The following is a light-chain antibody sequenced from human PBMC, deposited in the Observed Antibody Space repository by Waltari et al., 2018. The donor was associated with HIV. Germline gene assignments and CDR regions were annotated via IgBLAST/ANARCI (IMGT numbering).Light chain of an antibody. CDR3: QQSYSTGYT. Sequence: DIQMTQSPSSLSASVGDTVTITCRASQSISNFLNWYQQKPGKAPKVLIFAASSVQSGVPSRFSGSGSGTDFTLTISSLQPEDFATYFCQQSYSTGYTFGQGTRLEIK. CDR2: AAS. V-gene: IGKV1-39*01. J-gene: IGKJ2*01. CDR1: QSISNF.